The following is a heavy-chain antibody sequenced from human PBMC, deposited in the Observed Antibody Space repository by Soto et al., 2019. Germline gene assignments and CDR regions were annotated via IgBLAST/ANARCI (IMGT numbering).Heavy chain of an antibody. J-gene: IGHJ5*02. CDR1: GYTFTSYG. D-gene: IGHD2-2*01. CDR3: ARDGHYCSSTSCYARWFDP. V-gene: IGHV1-18*01. CDR2: ISAYNGNT. Sequence: QVQLVQSGAEVKKPGASVKVSCKASGYTFTSYGISWVRQAPGQGLEWMGWISAYNGNTNYAQKLQGRVTMTTDTSTSTAYMEPRSLRSDDTAVYYCARDGHYCSSTSCYARWFDPWGQGTLVTVSS.